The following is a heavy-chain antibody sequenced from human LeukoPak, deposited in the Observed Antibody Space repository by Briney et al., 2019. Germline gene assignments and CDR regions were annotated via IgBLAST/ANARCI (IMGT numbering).Heavy chain of an antibody. J-gene: IGHJ4*02. CDR3: ARVEDSSYYFDY. V-gene: IGHV4-59*01. CDR2: IYYSGST. D-gene: IGHD6-6*01. CDR1: GGSISSYY. Sequence: SETLSLTCTVSGGSISSYYWSWIRQPPGKGLEWIGYIYYSGSTNYNPSLKSRVTISVDTSKNQFSLKLSSVTAADTAVYYCARVEDSSYYFDYWGQGTLVTVSS.